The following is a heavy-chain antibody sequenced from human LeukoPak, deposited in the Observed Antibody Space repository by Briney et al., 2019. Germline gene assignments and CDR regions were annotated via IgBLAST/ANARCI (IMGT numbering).Heavy chain of an antibody. Sequence: KSSQTLCLTCTISGGSISSGGYYWSWIRQHQGKDLEWIGYIYYSGSTYYYPSLKSRVTISVDTSKNQFSLKLSSVTAADTAVYYCARGSGKRRYDFWSGYWVSWFDPWGQGTLVTVSS. CDR2: IYYSGST. CDR1: GGSISSGGYY. V-gene: IGHV4-31*03. J-gene: IGHJ5*02. CDR3: ARGSGKRRYDFWSGYWVSWFDP. D-gene: IGHD3-3*01.